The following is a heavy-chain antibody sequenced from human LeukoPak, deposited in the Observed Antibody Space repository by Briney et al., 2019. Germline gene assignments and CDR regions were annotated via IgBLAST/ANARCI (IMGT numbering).Heavy chain of an antibody. V-gene: IGHV4-59*01. CDR3: ARGRGMATIDFDY. D-gene: IGHD5-24*01. J-gene: IGHJ4*02. CDR2: IYYSGST. Sequence: SETLSLTCAVSGGSISSYYWSWIRQPPGKGLEWIGYIYYSGSTNYTPSLKSRVTISVDTSKNQFSLKLSSVTAADTAVYYCARGRGMATIDFDYWGQGTLVTVSS. CDR1: GGSISSYY.